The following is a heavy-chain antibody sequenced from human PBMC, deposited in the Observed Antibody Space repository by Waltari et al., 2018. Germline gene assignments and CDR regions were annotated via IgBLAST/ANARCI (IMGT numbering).Heavy chain of an antibody. CDR3: AKDFLAAAGTLGAFDI. J-gene: IGHJ3*02. D-gene: IGHD6-13*01. CDR2: ISWNRCSI. V-gene: IGHV3-9*01. CDR1: GFTFDDYA. Sequence: EVQLVESGGGLVQPGRSLRLSCAASGFTFDDYAMHWVRQAPGKGLEWVSGISWNRCSIGYADSVKGRFTSSRDNAKNSLYLQMNSLRAEDTALYYCAKDFLAAAGTLGAFDIWGQGTMVTVSS.